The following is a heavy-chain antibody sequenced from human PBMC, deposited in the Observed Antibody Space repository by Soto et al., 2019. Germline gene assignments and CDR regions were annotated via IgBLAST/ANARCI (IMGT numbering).Heavy chain of an antibody. CDR3: ARAPYSSGWYGGDYYGMDV. V-gene: IGHV6-1*01. Sequence: SQTLSLTCAISGDSVSSNSAASNWIRQSPSRGLEWLGRTYYRSKWYNDYAVSVKSRITINPDTSKNQFSLQLNSVTPEDTAVYYCARAPYSSGWYGGDYYGMDVWGQGTTVTVSS. D-gene: IGHD6-19*01. CDR2: TYYRSKWYN. J-gene: IGHJ6*02. CDR1: GDSVSSNSAA.